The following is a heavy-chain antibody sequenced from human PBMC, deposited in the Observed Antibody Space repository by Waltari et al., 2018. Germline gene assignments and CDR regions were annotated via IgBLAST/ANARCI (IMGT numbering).Heavy chain of an antibody. J-gene: IGHJ4*02. Sequence: QVQLVQSGAEVKKPGASVKVSCKASGYTFSGSYIHWGRQAPGQGLEWRGRIGPDSGGTDYARKVAGRVSMTRDTSISTAYVELSSLRADDAAVCYCAAKGVVLPATYDYWGQGTLVTVSS. CDR1: GYTFSGSY. V-gene: IGHV1-2*06. CDR3: AAKGVVLPATYDY. CDR2: IGPDSGGT. D-gene: IGHD2-15*01.